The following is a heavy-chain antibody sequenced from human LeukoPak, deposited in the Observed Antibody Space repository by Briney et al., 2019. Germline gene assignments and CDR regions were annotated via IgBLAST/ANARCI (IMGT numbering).Heavy chain of an antibody. CDR1: GYTLTELS. Sequence: ASVKVSCKVSGYTLTELSMHWVRQAPGKGLEWMGGFDPEDGETIYAQKFQGRVTMTRDTSTSTVYMELSSLRSEDTAVYYCARAPVDTAMVAPMSWGQGTLVTVSS. V-gene: IGHV1-24*01. J-gene: IGHJ4*02. CDR3: ARAPVDTAMVAPMS. CDR2: FDPEDGET. D-gene: IGHD5-18*01.